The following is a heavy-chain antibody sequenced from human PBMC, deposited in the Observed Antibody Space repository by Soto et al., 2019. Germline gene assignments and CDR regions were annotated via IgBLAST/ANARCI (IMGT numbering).Heavy chain of an antibody. J-gene: IGHJ5*02. V-gene: IGHV4-30-2*01. CDR3: ARGSSNAGAKRGKWFDP. CDR2: IYHSGST. D-gene: IGHD1-26*01. CDR1: GGSISSGGYS. Sequence: SETLSLTCAVSGGSISSGGYSWSWIRQPPGKGLEWIGYIYHSGSTYYNPSLKSRVTISVDRSKNQFSLKLSSVTAADTAVYYCARGSSNAGAKRGKWFDPWGQGTLVTVSS.